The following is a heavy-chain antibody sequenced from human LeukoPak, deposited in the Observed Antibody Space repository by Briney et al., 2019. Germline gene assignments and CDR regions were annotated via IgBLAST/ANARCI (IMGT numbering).Heavy chain of an antibody. V-gene: IGHV1-3*01. D-gene: IGHD3-22*01. Sequence: ASVKVSCKASGYTFTTYAVHWVRQAPGQRLEWMGWIIARNGDTKYSQKFQGRVTITRDTSASTANMELSSLGSEDTAVYYCARGGGPYDSSGYYHLDYWGQGTLVTVSS. CDR1: GYTFTTYA. CDR3: ARGGGPYDSSGYYHLDY. CDR2: IIARNGDT. J-gene: IGHJ4*02.